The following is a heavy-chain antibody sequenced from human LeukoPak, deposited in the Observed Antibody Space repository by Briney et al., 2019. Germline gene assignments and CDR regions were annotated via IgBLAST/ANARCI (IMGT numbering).Heavy chain of an antibody. V-gene: IGHV3-11*04. J-gene: IGHJ4*02. CDR1: GFTFSDYY. Sequence: PGGSLRLSCAASGFTFSDYYMSWVRQAPGQGLEWVSGISANGSITFYARSVRGRFTISRDNAKNTLHLQMNSLRAEDTAVYYCARGGYYGSGRYYFDSWGQGTLVTVSS. CDR3: ARGGYYGSGRYYFDS. D-gene: IGHD3-3*01. CDR2: ISANGSIT.